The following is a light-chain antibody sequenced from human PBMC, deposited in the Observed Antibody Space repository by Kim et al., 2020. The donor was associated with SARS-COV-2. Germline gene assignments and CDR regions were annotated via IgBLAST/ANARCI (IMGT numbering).Light chain of an antibody. CDR1: QSVSNH. J-gene: IGKJ2*01. CDR3: HHYNDWPPGDT. V-gene: IGKV3-15*01. CDR2: GAS. Sequence: SPGKRATLSCRASQSVSNHLSWYQHKPGQPPLLLIYGASTRATGVPARFSGSGSGTDFTLTVSSLQSEDFAVYYCHHYNDWPPGDTFGQGTKLEI.